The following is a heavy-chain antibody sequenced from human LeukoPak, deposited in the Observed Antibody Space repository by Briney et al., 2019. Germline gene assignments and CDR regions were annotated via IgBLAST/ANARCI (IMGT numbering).Heavy chain of an antibody. CDR1: GFTFSSYG. D-gene: IGHD6-19*01. V-gene: IGHV3-30*02. CDR2: IQYDGSHK. J-gene: IGHJ4*02. CDR3: AKDRWGAVASFDY. Sequence: GGSLRLSCAASGFTFSSYGMHWVRQAPGKGLEWVSFIQYDGSHKYYADSVKGRFTISRDNSKNMLYLQMNSLGTEDTAVYYCAKDRWGAVASFDYWGQGTLVTVSS.